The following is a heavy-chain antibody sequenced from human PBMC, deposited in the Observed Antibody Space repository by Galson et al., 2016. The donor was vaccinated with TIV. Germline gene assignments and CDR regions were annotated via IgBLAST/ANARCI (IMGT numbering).Heavy chain of an antibody. CDR1: AFTVSDNY. V-gene: IGHV3-66*02. CDR2: MSSGGSL. D-gene: IGHD2-21*01. J-gene: IGHJ6*02. CDR3: TRERRFCGNNCYLSYYYGMDV. Sequence: SLRLSCAASAFTVSDNYMTWVRQAPGKGLEWVAIMSSGGSLNYADFVRGRFTVSRDTSKNTLYLQMNSLRTDDTAIYYCTRERRFCGNNCYLSYYYGMDVWGQGTTFTVSS.